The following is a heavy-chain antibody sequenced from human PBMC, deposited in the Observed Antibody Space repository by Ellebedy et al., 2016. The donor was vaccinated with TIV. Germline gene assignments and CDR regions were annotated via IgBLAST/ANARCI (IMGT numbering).Heavy chain of an antibody. CDR2: IKQDGSEK. Sequence: GGSLRLXXAASGFTFSTYWMHWVRQAPGKGLEWVANIKQDGSEKYYVDSVKGRFTISRDNAKNSLYLQMNSLRAEDTAVYYCARDPYSGAYYSYYYYYMDVWGKGTTVIVSS. V-gene: IGHV3-7*01. D-gene: IGHD1-26*01. CDR1: GFTFSTYW. CDR3: ARDPYSGAYYSYYYYYMDV. J-gene: IGHJ6*03.